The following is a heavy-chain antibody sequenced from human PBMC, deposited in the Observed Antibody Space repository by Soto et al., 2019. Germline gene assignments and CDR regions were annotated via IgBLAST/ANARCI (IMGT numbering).Heavy chain of an antibody. Sequence: EVQLLESGGGLVQPGGSLRLSCAASGITFTKYAMAWVRQAPERGLEWVSGISGSGGGTYYADSVKGRFTISRDNSKNTMFMQINSLRAEDTANYYCVRDYGGLECFDIWCQGRMVTVSS. J-gene: IGHJ3*02. CDR3: VRDYGGLECFDI. CDR1: GITFTKYA. V-gene: IGHV3-23*01. CDR2: ISGSGGGT. D-gene: IGHD4-17*01.